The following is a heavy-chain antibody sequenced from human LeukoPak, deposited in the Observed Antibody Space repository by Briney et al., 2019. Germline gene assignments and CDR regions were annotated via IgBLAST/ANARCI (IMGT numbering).Heavy chain of an antibody. V-gene: IGHV3-21*01. CDR1: KFTFSSYS. J-gene: IGHJ4*02. Sequence: AGYLRLYCAAYKFTFSSYSMNRHAPAPGQGLQGFTSIRSSSSYIYYADSVKGRFTISRDNAKNSLYLQMNSLRAEDTAVYYCASHSGYDIQKRDYWGQGTLVTVSS. CDR3: ASHSGYDIQKRDY. CDR2: IRSSSSYI. D-gene: IGHD5-12*01.